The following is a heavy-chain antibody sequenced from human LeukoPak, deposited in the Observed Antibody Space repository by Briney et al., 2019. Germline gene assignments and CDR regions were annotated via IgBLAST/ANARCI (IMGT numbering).Heavy chain of an antibody. J-gene: IGHJ4*02. CDR2: INHSGST. V-gene: IGHV4-34*01. D-gene: IGHD6-13*01. CDR3: ARGAAAGSGGDYFDY. Sequence: SETLSLTCAVYGGSFSGYYWSWIRQPPGKGLEWIGEINHSGSTNYNPSLKSRVTISVDTSKNQFSLKLSSVTAADTAVYYCARGAAAGSGGDYFDYWGQGTLVTVSS. CDR1: GGSFSGYY.